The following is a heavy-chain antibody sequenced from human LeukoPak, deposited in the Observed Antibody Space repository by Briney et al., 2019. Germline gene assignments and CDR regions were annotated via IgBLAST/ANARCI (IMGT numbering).Heavy chain of an antibody. J-gene: IGHJ3*02. CDR2: IYYSGST. Sequence: PSETLSLTCTVSGGSISSYYWSWIRQPPGKGLEWIGYIYYSGSTNYNPSLKSRVTISVDTSKNQFSLKLSSVTAADTAVYYCARGRYSSGWHGGHDAFDIWGQGTMATVSS. V-gene: IGHV4-59*01. CDR1: GGSISSYY. D-gene: IGHD6-19*01. CDR3: ARGRYSSGWHGGHDAFDI.